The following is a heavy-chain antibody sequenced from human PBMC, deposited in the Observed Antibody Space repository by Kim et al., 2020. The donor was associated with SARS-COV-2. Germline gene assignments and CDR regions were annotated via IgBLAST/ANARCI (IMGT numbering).Heavy chain of an antibody. V-gene: IGHV3-48*02. Sequence: GGSLRLSCAASGFTFSNFNMDWVRQAPGKGLEWVSYIKRGSDVILYADSVKGRFTISRDNAKNSLFLQMNSLRDEDTAIYYCARDGEVVGNIVHWGQGTLVSVSS. CDR1: GFTFSNFN. D-gene: IGHD2-15*01. CDR3: ARDGEVVGNIVH. CDR2: IKRGSDVI. J-gene: IGHJ4*02.